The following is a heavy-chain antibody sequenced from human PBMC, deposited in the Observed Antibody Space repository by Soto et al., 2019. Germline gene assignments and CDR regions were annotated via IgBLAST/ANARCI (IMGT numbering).Heavy chain of an antibody. CDR3: ARVRGPTLPTHHLDY. V-gene: IGHV3-48*02. CDR2: ITDTSSSII. Sequence: EVHLVESGGGLVQPGGSLRLSCVVSGFPFGSYSMHWVRQAPGKGLEWLSYITDTSSSIIYYADSVKGRFTVSRDNAGNSLYLHMNSLRDEDTAVYYCARVRGPTLPTHHLDYWGQGTLVTVSS. J-gene: IGHJ4*02. CDR1: GFPFGSYS. D-gene: IGHD1-1*01.